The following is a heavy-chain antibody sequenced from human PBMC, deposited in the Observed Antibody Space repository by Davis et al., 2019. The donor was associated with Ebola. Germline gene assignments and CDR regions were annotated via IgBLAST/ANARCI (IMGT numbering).Heavy chain of an antibody. V-gene: IGHV3-21*04. CDR3: ARMAQYSSSSEYDY. J-gene: IGHJ4*02. Sequence: GGSLRLSCAASGFTFSNAWMNWVRQAPGKGLEWVSSISSSSSYIYYADSVKGRFTISRDNAKNSLYLQMNSLRAEDTAMYYCARMAQYSSSSEYDYWGQGTLVTVSS. D-gene: IGHD6-6*01. CDR2: ISSSSSYI. CDR1: GFTFSNAW.